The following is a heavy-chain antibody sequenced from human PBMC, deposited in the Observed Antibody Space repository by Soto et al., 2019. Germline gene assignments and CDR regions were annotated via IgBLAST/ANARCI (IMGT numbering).Heavy chain of an antibody. D-gene: IGHD3-22*01. CDR1: GFSLNTGGVG. V-gene: IGHV2-5*02. CDR3: AHRRHPGGHYDSSGYSY. Sequence: QITLKESGPTLVKPTQTLTLTCTFSGFSLNTGGVGVGWIRQPPGEGLEWLALIYWDDDKRYRPSLKSRLTSTKDTSRNPVVRTMTPMDPVDTATYYCAHRRHPGGHYDSSGYSYWGQGILVTVSS. CDR2: IYWDDDK. J-gene: IGHJ4*02.